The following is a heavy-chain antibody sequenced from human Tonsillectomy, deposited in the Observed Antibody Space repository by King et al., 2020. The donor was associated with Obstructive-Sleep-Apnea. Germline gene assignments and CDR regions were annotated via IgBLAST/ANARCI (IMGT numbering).Heavy chain of an antibody. D-gene: IGHD5-12*01. CDR1: GFTFDDYA. CDR3: AKLQGDSGYDQPLSGVDV. CDR2: INWDGDIT. Sequence: VQLVESGGVVVQPGGSLRLSCAASGFTFDDYAMHWVRQAPGKGLEWVSLINWDGDITYYADSVKGRFTISRDNNKNSLYLQMNSLRPEDTALYYCAKLQGDSGYDQPLSGVDVWGHGTTVTVSS. J-gene: IGHJ6*02. V-gene: IGHV3-43D*03.